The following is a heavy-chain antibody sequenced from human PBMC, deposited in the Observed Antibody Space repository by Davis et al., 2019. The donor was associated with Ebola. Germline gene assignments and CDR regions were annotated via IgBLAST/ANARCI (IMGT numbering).Heavy chain of an antibody. V-gene: IGHV1-18*01. CDR1: GYTFTRYG. CDR2: ISAYNGKT. Sequence: AAPVKVSCKASGYTFTRYGITWVRQAPGQGLEWMAWISAYNGKTNYAQKFQGRVTITRDTSASTAYMELSSLRSEDTAVYYCARGSSKAYYYYGMDVWGQGTTVTVSS. D-gene: IGHD6-6*01. J-gene: IGHJ6*02. CDR3: ARGSSKAYYYYGMDV.